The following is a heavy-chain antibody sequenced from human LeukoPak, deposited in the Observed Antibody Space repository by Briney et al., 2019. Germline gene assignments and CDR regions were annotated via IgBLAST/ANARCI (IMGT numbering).Heavy chain of an antibody. CDR1: GDSISSYY. CDR3: ARLTRLSTSPDRYYLDY. J-gene: IGHJ4*02. D-gene: IGHD6-6*01. V-gene: IGHV4-4*09. Sequence: SETLSLTSTVSGDSISSYYWSWIRRPPGKGLEWIGYIYTSGGTNYIPSLKGRVTISIDTSKNQFSLKLSSVTAADSAVYYCARLTRLSTSPDRYYLDYWGQGTLVTVSS. CDR2: IYTSGGT.